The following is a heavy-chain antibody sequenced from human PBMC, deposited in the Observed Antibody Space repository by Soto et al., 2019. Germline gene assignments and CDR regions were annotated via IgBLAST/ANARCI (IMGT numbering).Heavy chain of an antibody. CDR2: TYYRSKWDN. J-gene: IGHJ4*02. Sequence: SQTLSLTCAISGDSVSSNSAAWNWIRQSPSRGLEWLGRTYYRSKWDNDYAVSVKSRITINPDTSKNQFSLQRNSVTPEDTAGYYGARDAEAAAAFDYWGQGTLVTVSS. CDR3: ARDAEAAAAFDY. V-gene: IGHV6-1*01. D-gene: IGHD6-13*01. CDR1: GDSVSSNSAA.